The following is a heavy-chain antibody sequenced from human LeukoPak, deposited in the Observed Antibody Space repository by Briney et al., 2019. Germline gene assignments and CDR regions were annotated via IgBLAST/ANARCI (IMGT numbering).Heavy chain of an antibody. J-gene: IGHJ4*02. V-gene: IGHV3-7*01. CDR2: INQDGSEK. CDR3: VRDKVTY. CDR1: GFTFSSHW. Sequence: GGSLRLSCAASGFTFSSHWMSWVRQTPGKGLEWVAHINQDGSEKYYVDSVKGRFTISRDNAKNSLHLQMNSLRAEDTAVYYCVRDKVTYWGQGTLVTVSS.